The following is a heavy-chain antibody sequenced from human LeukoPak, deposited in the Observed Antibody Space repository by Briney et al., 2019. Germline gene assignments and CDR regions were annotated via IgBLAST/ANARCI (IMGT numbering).Heavy chain of an antibody. CDR3: ARAHSSGWYLFDY. D-gene: IGHD6-19*01. CDR2: ISYDGSNK. Sequence: GGSLRLSCAASGFTFSSYAMHWVRQAPGKGLEWVAVISYDGSNKYYADSAKGPFTISRDNSKNTLYLQMNSLRDEDTAVYYCARAHSSGWYLFDYWGQGTLVTVSS. J-gene: IGHJ4*02. V-gene: IGHV3-30*04. CDR1: GFTFSSYA.